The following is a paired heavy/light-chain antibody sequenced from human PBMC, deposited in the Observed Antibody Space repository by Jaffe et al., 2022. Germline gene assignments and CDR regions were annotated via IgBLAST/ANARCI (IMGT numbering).Light chain of an antibody. CDR2: AAS. Sequence: DIQMTQSPSSLSASVGDRVTITCRASQSISSYLNWYQQKPGKAPKLLIYAASSLQSGVPSRFSGSGSGTDFTLTISSLQPEDFATYYCQQSYSTLGTFGQGTRLEIK. CDR3: QQSYSTLGT. V-gene: IGKV1-39*01. CDR1: QSISSY. J-gene: IGKJ5*01.
Heavy chain of an antibody. CDR2: ISSNGGST. Sequence: EVQLVESGGGLVQPGGSLRLSCAASGFTFSSYAMHWVRQAPGKGLEYVSAISSNGGSTYYANSVKGRFTISRDNSKNTLYLQMGSLRAEDMAVYYCARETYYYDSSGYYALGYWGQGTLVTVSS. D-gene: IGHD3-22*01. J-gene: IGHJ4*02. CDR3: ARETYYYDSSGYYALGY. CDR1: GFTFSSYA. V-gene: IGHV3-64*01.